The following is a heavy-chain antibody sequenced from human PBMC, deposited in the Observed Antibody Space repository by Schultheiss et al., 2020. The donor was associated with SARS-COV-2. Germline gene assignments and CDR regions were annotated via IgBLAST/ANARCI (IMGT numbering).Heavy chain of an antibody. V-gene: IGHV1-8*01. CDR2: MHPNSGNT. CDR3: ARGDYDFWSGYYSGVSYYCMDG. J-gene: IGHJ6*02. D-gene: IGHD3-3*01. CDR1: GYTFTSYD. Sequence: ASVKVSCTASGYTFTSYDINWVRQATGQGLEWMGWMHPNSGNTGYAQKFQGRVTITRDTSASTAYMELSSLRSEDTAVYYCARGDYDFWSGYYSGVSYYCMDGWGQGTTVTVSS.